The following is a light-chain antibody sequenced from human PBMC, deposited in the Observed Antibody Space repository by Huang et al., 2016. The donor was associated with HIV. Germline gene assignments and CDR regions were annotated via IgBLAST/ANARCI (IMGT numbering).Light chain of an antibody. CDR2: WAS. V-gene: IGKV4-1*01. CDR1: QSVYSSSTSKDD. J-gene: IGKJ1*01. CDR3: QQYYSSPQT. Sequence: DIIMTQSPDSLAVSLGERATLNCRSSQSVYSSSTSKDDMAWFQQTPGQPPRLLLFWASTREAGVPDRFSGSGSGTHFTLTIANLEAEDAAIYYCQQYYSSPQTFGQGTRVEVK.